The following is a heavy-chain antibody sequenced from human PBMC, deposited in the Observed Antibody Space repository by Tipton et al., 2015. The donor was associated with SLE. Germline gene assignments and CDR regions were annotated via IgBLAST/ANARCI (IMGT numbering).Heavy chain of an antibody. CDR3: ARLHLGENWFDP. CDR2: IASNGFA. Sequence: SWVRQAPGKGLEWVGRIASNGFANYNRSLESRVTFSIDTSKNQFSLKMTSVNAADTAVYYCARLHLGENWFDPWGQGTLVTVSS. J-gene: IGHJ5*02. D-gene: IGHD3-16*01. V-gene: IGHV4-59*10.